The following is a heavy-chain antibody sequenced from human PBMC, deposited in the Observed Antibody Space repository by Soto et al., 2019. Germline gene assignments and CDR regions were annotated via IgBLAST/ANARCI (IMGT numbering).Heavy chain of an antibody. CDR3: ARAVVITISGGDIVRAREDH. J-gene: IGHJ4*02. V-gene: IGHV1-18*01. Sequence: ASVKVSCKTSGYTFNDFGISWVRQAPGQGLEWMGWIFAYNGKRNFAQKVQGRVNMTTDTSTSTAYMELWSLTSDDTATYYCARAVVITISGGDIVRAREDHWGQGTQVTVSS. D-gene: IGHD3-16*02. CDR2: IFAYNGKR. CDR1: GYTFNDFG.